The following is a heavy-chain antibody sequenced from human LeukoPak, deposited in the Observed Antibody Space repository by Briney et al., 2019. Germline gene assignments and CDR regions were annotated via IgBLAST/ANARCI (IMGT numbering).Heavy chain of an antibody. CDR3: ARAGTMVRGGQRGYYMDV. CDR1: GYTFTGYY. D-gene: IGHD3-10*01. V-gene: IGHV1-2*02. Sequence: GASVKVSCKASGYTFTGYYMHWVRQAPGQGLEWMGWINPNSGGTNYAQKFQGRVTMTRDTSISTAYMELSRLRSDDTAVYYCARAGTMVRGGQRGYYMDVWGKGTTVTISS. CDR2: INPNSGGT. J-gene: IGHJ6*03.